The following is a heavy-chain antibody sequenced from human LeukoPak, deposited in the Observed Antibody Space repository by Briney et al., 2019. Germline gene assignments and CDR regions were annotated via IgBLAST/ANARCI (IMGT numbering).Heavy chain of an antibody. J-gene: IGHJ4*02. CDR1: GFTFSSYG. D-gene: IGHD1-26*01. V-gene: IGHV3-23*01. CDR2: ISGSGGST. Sequence: PGGSLRLSCAASGFTFSSYGMSWVRQAPGKGLEWVSGISGSGGSTYYADSVKGRFTISRDNSKNTLYLQMNSLRAEDTAVYYCAKGGSGSYLALDYWGQGTLVTVSS. CDR3: AKGGSGSYLALDY.